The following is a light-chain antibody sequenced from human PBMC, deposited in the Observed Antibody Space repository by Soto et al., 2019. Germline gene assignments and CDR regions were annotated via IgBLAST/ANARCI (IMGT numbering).Light chain of an antibody. CDR3: QQRSNWHPLT. V-gene: IGKV3-11*01. CDR1: KSVNNY. Sequence: EIVMTQSPATLSVSPWDRATLSCSASKSVNNYLACYQQKPGQPPRLLLYDASTRATGIPARFSGSGSGTDFTLPTISIVHEDFAVNYCQQRSNWHPLTFGQGTRLEIK. CDR2: DAS. J-gene: IGKJ5*01.